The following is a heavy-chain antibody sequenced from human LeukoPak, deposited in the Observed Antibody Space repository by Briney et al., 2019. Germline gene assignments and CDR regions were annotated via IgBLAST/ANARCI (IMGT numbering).Heavy chain of an antibody. CDR3: ARDGCTSTTCSTLGGFSS. Sequence: GGSLRLSCAASGFTYSNFWMSWVRQAPGKGLEWVANIKQDGFEKYYVDSVRGRFTISRDNAKNSLSLQMNSLRAEDTAVYYCARDGCTSTTCSTLGGFSSWGQGTLVTVSS. D-gene: IGHD2-2*01. CDR1: GFTYSNFW. CDR2: IKQDGFEK. J-gene: IGHJ5*02. V-gene: IGHV3-7*01.